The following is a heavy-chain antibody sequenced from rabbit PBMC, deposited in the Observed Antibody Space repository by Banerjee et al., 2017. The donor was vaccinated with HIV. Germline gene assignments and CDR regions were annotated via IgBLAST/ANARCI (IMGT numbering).Heavy chain of an antibody. CDR3: ARYSYDDYTDDWLDL. J-gene: IGHJ5*01. V-gene: IGHV1S43*01. D-gene: IGHD2-1*01. CDR1: GIDFSSYYY. Sequence: QQQLEESGGGLVKPGGTLTLTCKASGIDFSSYYYMCWVRQAPGKGLELIACIATTSDNTWYASWVNGRFTISRSTSLNTVDLKMTSLTAADTATYFCARYSYDDYTDDWLDLWGPGTLVTVS. CDR2: IATTSDNT.